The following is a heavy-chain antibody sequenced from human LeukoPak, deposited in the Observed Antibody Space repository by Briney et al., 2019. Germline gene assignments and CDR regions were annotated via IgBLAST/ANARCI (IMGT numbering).Heavy chain of an antibody. CDR2: ISSSSSYI. CDR3: ARLPSSGYYSGNY. V-gene: IGHV3-21*01. J-gene: IGHJ4*02. CDR1: GFTFSSYS. Sequence: GGSLRLSCAASGFTFSSYSMNWVRRAPGKGLEWVSSISSSSSYIYYADSVKGRFTISRDNAKNSLYLQMNSLRAEDTAVYYCARLPSSGYYSGNYWGQGTLVTVSS. D-gene: IGHD3-22*01.